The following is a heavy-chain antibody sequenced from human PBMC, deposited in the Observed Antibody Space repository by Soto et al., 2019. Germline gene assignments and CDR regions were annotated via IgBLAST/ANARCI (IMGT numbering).Heavy chain of an antibody. CDR1: GFTFSSYA. CDR3: AKDTRLAGSGWLAPGGFDY. D-gene: IGHD6-19*01. Sequence: GGSLRLSCAASGFTFSSYAMSWVRQAPGKGLEWVSAISGSGGSTYYADSVKGRFTISRDNSKNTLYLQMNSLRAEDTAVYYCAKDTRLAGSGWLAPGGFDYWGQGTLVTVSS. V-gene: IGHV3-23*01. CDR2: ISGSGGST. J-gene: IGHJ4*02.